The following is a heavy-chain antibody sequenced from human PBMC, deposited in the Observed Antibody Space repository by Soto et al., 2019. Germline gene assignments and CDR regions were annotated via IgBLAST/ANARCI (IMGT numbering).Heavy chain of an antibody. CDR3: AKLPLSMQYFDY. CDR2: IRGSGDST. D-gene: IGHD2-2*01. V-gene: IGHV3-23*01. CDR1: GFTFSSYA. J-gene: IGHJ4*02. Sequence: EVQVLQSGGGLVQPGGSLRLSCAASGFTFSSYAMSWVRQAPGKGLEWVSVIRGSGDSTYYADSVKGRFTISRDNSKNTMYMQMSILRAEDKAAYYCAKLPLSMQYFDYWGQGTLVTVSS.